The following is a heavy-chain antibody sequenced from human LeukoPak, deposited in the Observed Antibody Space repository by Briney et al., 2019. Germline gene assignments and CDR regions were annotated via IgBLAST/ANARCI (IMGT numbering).Heavy chain of an antibody. CDR2: ISYDGSNK. Sequence: GGSLRLSCAASGFTFSSYGMHWVRQAPGKGLDRVAVISYDGSNKYYADSVKGRFTISRDNSKNTLYLQMNSLRAEDTAVYYCAKDGVVGATPYYFDYWGQGTRVTVSS. CDR3: AKDGVVGATPYYFDY. D-gene: IGHD1-26*01. V-gene: IGHV3-30*18. CDR1: GFTFSSYG. J-gene: IGHJ4*02.